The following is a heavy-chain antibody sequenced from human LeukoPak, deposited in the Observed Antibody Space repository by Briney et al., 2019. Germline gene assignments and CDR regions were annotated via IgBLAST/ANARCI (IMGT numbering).Heavy chain of an antibody. CDR1: GYTFTDYY. CDR3: ARTSIAARRADFDY. J-gene: IGHJ4*02. D-gene: IGHD6-6*01. Sequence: ASVKVSCKTSGYTFTDYYIHWMRQAPGQGLEWLGWINSNSGGTSYAQKFQGRVTLTRDTPTRTAFMELNRLTSDDTAVYYCARTSIAARRADFDYWGQGTVVTVSS. CDR2: INSNSGGT. V-gene: IGHV1-2*02.